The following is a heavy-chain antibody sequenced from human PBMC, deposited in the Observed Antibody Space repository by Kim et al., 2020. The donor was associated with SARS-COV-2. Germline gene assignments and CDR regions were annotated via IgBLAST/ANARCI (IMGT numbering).Heavy chain of an antibody. CDR2: T. D-gene: IGHD3-16*01. CDR3: ARGGITHFDY. J-gene: IGHJ4*02. Sequence: TRTSPSFQGQVTISADKSISTAYLQWSSLKASDTAMYYCARGGITHFDYWGQGTLVTVSS. V-gene: IGHV5-51*01.